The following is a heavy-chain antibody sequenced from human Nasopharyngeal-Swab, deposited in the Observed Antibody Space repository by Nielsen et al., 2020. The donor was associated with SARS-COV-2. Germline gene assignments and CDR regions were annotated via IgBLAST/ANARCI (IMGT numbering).Heavy chain of an antibody. Sequence: VRQAPGKGLEWVAVIWYDGSNKYYADSVKGRFTISRDNSKNTLYLQMNSLRAEDTAVYYCAKDQVTTVTAQNYFDYWGQETLVTVSS. D-gene: IGHD4-17*01. V-gene: IGHV3-33*06. CDR2: IWYDGSNK. J-gene: IGHJ4*02. CDR3: AKDQVTTVTAQNYFDY.